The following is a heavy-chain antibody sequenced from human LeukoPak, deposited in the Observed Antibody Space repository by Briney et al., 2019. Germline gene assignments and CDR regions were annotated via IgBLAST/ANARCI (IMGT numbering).Heavy chain of an antibody. CDR2: INPRGGRN. CDR1: GYTFTSYY. Sequence: ASVKVSCKASGYTFTSYYMHWVRQPPGQGREWIGIINPRGGRNSYAPKFEGRVNISRDTSISTAYMEASRLRSGDTAVYYCARVKWGEVAGMGGRYYFDYWGQGTLVTVSS. D-gene: IGHD6-19*01. CDR3: ARVKWGEVAGMGGRYYFDY. V-gene: IGHV1-46*01. J-gene: IGHJ4*02.